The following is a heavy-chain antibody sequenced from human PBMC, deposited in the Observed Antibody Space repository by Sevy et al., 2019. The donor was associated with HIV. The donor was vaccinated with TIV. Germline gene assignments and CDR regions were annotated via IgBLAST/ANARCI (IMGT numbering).Heavy chain of an antibody. Sequence: GGCLRLSCVGSEFTFNDFFMTWVRQAPGKGLEWVSGISWNSGSIGYADSVKGRFTISRDNAKNSLYLQMNSLRAEDTALYYCAKETDSSGYYFDYWGQGTLVTVSS. D-gene: IGHD3-22*01. CDR1: EFTFNDFF. V-gene: IGHV3-9*01. CDR3: AKETDSSGYYFDY. CDR2: ISWNSGSI. J-gene: IGHJ4*02.